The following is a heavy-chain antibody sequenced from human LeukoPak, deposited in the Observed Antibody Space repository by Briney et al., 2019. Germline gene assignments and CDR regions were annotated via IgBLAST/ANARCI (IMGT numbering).Heavy chain of an antibody. CDR1: GGSISSSSYY. CDR2: IYYSGST. D-gene: IGHD2-21*02. CDR3: ARENCGGDCYSFSYYYYYMDV. J-gene: IGHJ6*03. V-gene: IGHV4-39*02. Sequence: SETLSLTCTVSGGSISSSSYYWGWIRQPPGKGLEWIGSIYYSGSTYYNPPFKSRVTISVDTSKNQFSLKLSSVTAADTAVYYCARENCGGDCYSFSYYYYYMDVWGKGTTVTISS.